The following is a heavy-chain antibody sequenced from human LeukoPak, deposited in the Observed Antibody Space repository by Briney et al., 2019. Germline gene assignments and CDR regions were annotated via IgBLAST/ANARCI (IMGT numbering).Heavy chain of an antibody. Sequence: SETLSLTCTVSGGSISSGGYYWSWIRQPPGKGLEWIGYIYHSGSTYYNPSLKSRVTISVDRSKNQFSLKLSSVTAADAAVYYCARVERIAAAARGDWFDPWGQGTLVTVSS. CDR1: GGSISSGGYY. CDR3: ARVERIAAAARGDWFDP. CDR2: IYHSGST. V-gene: IGHV4-30-2*01. J-gene: IGHJ5*02. D-gene: IGHD6-13*01.